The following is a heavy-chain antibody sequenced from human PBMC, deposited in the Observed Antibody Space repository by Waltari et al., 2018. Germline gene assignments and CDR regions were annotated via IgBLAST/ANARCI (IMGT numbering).Heavy chain of an antibody. CDR2: TSYSGST. Sequence: QLQLQESGPGLVKPSETLSLTCTVSGGSISSSSYYWGWIRQPPGKGLEWIGSTSYSGSTYYNPSLKSRVTISVDTSKNQFSLKLSSVTAADTAVYFCARHATSYGSGSARGMDVWGQGTTVTVSS. V-gene: IGHV4-39*07. D-gene: IGHD3-10*01. CDR1: GGSISSSSYY. CDR3: ARHATSYGSGSARGMDV. J-gene: IGHJ6*02.